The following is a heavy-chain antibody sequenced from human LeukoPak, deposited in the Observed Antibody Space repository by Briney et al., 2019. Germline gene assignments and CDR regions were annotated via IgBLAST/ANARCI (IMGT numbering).Heavy chain of an antibody. CDR2: IHPISGDT. D-gene: IGHD3-10*01. J-gene: IGHJ5*02. CDR1: EYSFIYY. V-gene: IGHV1-2*02. Sequence: ASVKASCKASEYSFIYYIQWVRQAPGQGLEWMGWIHPISGDTTYAQRFQGRITVTRDASISTAYLDLRSLRSDDTAIYYCATYGPGCNWLYAWGQGTLVTVSS. CDR3: ATYGPGCNWLYA.